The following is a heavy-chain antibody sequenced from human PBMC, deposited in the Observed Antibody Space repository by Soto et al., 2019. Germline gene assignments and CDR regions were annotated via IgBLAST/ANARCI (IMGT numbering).Heavy chain of an antibody. CDR2: IYYSGST. D-gene: IGHD2-15*01. CDR1: GNSVSSGSYY. V-gene: IGHV4-61*01. Sequence: PSETLSLTCTVSGNSVSSGSYYWSWIRQPPGKGLEWIGYIYYSGSTNYNPSLKSRVTISVDTSKNQFSLKLSSVTAADTAVYYCARVRAPSLYCSGGSCYFDYWGQGTLVTVSS. J-gene: IGHJ4*02. CDR3: ARVRAPSLYCSGGSCYFDY.